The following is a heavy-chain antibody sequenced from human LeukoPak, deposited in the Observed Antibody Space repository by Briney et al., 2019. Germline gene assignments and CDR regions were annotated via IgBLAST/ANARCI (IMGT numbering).Heavy chain of an antibody. CDR3: ARDYGGNLDY. CDR1: AFTFSDYS. CDR2: IDTSSSTM. D-gene: IGHD4-23*01. J-gene: IGHJ4*02. V-gene: IGHV3-48*01. Sequence: PGGSLRLSCAASAFTFSDYSMNWVRQAPGKGLEWISYIDTSSSTMYYADSVKGRFTISRDNSKNTVYLQMNSLRAEDTAVYNCARDYGGNLDYWGQGTLVTVSS.